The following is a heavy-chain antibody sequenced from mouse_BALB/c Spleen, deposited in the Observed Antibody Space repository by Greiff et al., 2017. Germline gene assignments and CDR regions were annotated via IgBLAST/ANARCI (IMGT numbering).Heavy chain of an antibody. D-gene: IGHD1-1*01. Sequence: QVQLQQSGPELVKPGTSVKLSCKASGYNFTSYWINWVKLRPGQGLEWIGDIYPGSGSTNYNEKFKSKATLTVDTSSSTAYMQLSSLASEDSALYYCARRGYGRNYFDVWGQGTTLTVSS. CDR2: IYPGSGST. CDR3: ARRGYGRNYFDV. V-gene: IGHV1-55*01. J-gene: IGHJ2*01. CDR1: GYNFTSYW.